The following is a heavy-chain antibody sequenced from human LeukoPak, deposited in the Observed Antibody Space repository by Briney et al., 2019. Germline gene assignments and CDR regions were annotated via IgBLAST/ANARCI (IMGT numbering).Heavy chain of an antibody. CDR2: IKPNNGGT. D-gene: IGHD1-26*01. V-gene: IGHV1-2*02. CDR1: GYTFTGYY. J-gene: IGHJ4*02. CDR3: ARRGGSYSHSDF. Sequence: GASVKVSCKASGYTFTGYYMHWVRQAPGQGLEWMGWIKPNNGGTNYAQKFQGRVTMTTDTSTTTAYMELRSLTSDDTAVYYCARRGGSYSHSDFWGQGTLVTVSS.